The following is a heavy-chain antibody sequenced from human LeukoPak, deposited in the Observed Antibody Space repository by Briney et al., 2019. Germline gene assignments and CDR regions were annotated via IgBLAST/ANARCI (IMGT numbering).Heavy chain of an antibody. J-gene: IGHJ3*02. CDR2: INPNSGGT. V-gene: IGHV1-2*02. Sequence: ASVKVSCKASGYTFTGYYMHWVRQAPGQGLEWMGWINPNSGGTNYAQKFQGRVTMTRDTSISTAYMELSRLRSDDTAVYYCARVQGQQLVQEAFDIWGQGTMVTVSS. D-gene: IGHD6-13*01. CDR3: ARVQGQQLVQEAFDI. CDR1: GYTFTGYY.